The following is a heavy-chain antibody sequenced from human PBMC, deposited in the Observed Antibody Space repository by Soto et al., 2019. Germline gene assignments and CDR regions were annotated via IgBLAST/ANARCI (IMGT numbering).Heavy chain of an antibody. CDR3: ARDQGGEFLKGSGMDV. Sequence: QVQLQESGPGLVKPSETLSLTCTVSGDSISRYYWSWIRLSPGKGLEWIGYIYYSGETNYNPSVKSRVTISVDTTKHQFSLKLSSVTAADTAVYYCARDQGGEFLKGSGMDVWGQGTTVTVSS. CDR2: IYYSGET. CDR1: GDSISRYY. V-gene: IGHV4-59*01. D-gene: IGHD3-10*01. J-gene: IGHJ6*02.